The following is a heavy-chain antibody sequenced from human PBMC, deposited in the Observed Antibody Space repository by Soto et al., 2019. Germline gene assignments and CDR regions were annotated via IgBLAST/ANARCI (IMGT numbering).Heavy chain of an antibody. V-gene: IGHV3-21*01. CDR3: AKVGVLRTNFRWFDL. CDR1: GFAFQTYT. CDR2: ITISGNYI. D-gene: IGHD2-8*01. J-gene: IGHJ5*02. Sequence: GGSLGLSCAASGFAFQTYTMEWLRQPPGKGLEWVSSITISGNYIYYADSVKGRFTISRDNGRNSVYLQMNSLRAEDTAVYYCAKVGVLRTNFRWFDLWGQGTLVTVSS.